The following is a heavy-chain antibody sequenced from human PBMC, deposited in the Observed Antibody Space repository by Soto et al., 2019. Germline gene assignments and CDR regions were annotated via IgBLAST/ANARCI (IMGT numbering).Heavy chain of an antibody. V-gene: IGHV1-3*01. CDR3: ARVMTVQAFDI. CDR1: GYTFTRYG. CDR2: INAGTGQV. Sequence: QVPLVQSGTSEVKKPGASVKVSCKASGYTFTRYGIHWVRQAPGQRLEWMGWINAGTGQVKYSQKFQGRVSITRDTSASTAYMELSSLRSEDTAVYYCARVMTVQAFDIWGQGTMVTVSS. D-gene: IGHD4-17*01. J-gene: IGHJ3*02.